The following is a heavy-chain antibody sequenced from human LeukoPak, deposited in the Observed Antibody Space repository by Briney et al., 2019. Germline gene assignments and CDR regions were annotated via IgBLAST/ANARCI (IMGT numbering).Heavy chain of an antibody. CDR3: ARVPYYDFWSGYEAPYIDY. V-gene: IGHV7-4-1*02. J-gene: IGHJ4*02. CDR1: GGTFSSYA. Sequence: ASVKVSCKASGGTFSSYAISWVRQAPGQGLEWMGWINTNTGNPTYAQGFTGRFVFSLDTSVSTAYLQISSLKAEDTAVYYCARVPYYDFWSGYEAPYIDYWGQGTLVTVSS. D-gene: IGHD3-3*01. CDR2: INTNTGNP.